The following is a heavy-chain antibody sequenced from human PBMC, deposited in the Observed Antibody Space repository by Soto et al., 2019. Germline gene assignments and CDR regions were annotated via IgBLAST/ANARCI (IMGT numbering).Heavy chain of an antibody. Sequence: GGSLRLSCVVSGFNFSNYAIDWVRQAPGKGLDWVAVTSKDGSKKYYADSVKGRFTISRDNSKNTVYLQMNSLSTEDTAIYYCARDISVAGAGYFLHWGQGTLVTVSS. V-gene: IGHV3-30-3*01. CDR2: TSKDGSKK. CDR3: ARDISVAGAGYFLH. D-gene: IGHD6-19*01. CDR1: GFNFSNYA. J-gene: IGHJ1*01.